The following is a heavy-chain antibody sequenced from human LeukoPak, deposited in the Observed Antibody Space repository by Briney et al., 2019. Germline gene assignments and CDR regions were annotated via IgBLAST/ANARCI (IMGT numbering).Heavy chain of an antibody. J-gene: IGHJ6*03. D-gene: IGHD3-10*01. CDR3: ARVRRGSGSYQSYYYYYYMDV. V-gene: IGHV4-59*01. CDR2: IYYSGST. CDR1: GGSISSYY. Sequence: SETLSLTCTVSGGSISSYYWGWIRQPPGKGLEWIGYIYYSGSTNYNPSLKSRVTISVDTSKNQFSLKLCSVTAADTAVYYCARVRRGSGSYQSYYYYYYMDVWGKGTTVTISS.